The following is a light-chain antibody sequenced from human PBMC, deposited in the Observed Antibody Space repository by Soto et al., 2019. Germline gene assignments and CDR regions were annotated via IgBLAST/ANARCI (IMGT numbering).Light chain of an antibody. CDR3: HCYDSSLTGSV. Sequence: QSVRTRPPPVSGAPGQRATISCPGGNSKIGAGNDVHWYQQIPGTAPKLLIYGDNNRPSGVPDRFSGYNFGTSASMAITGLQAEDEADYYCHCYDSSLTGSVLGGATK. CDR1: NSKIGAGND. V-gene: IGLV1-40*01. J-gene: IGLJ3*02. CDR2: GDN.